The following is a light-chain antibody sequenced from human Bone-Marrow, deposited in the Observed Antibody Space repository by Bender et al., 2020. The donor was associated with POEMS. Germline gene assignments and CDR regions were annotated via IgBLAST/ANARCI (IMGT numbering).Light chain of an antibody. V-gene: IGLV2-14*03. Sequence: QSALTQPASVSGSPGQTITISCTGTSSDIGDSDYVSWYQQHPGKAPQLLPFLVTSRPSGVSNRFSGSKSGNTASLTISGLQAEDEADYYCSSYTSSTTLLFGGGTKVTVL. CDR3: SSYTSSTTLL. J-gene: IGLJ2*01. CDR2: LVT. CDR1: SSDIGDSDY.